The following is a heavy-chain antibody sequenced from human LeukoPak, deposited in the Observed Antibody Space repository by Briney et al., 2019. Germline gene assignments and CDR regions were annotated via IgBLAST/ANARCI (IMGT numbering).Heavy chain of an antibody. CDR3: AKDFRIGYSAHFDY. D-gene: IGHD2-21*01. Sequence: GGSLRLSCAASGFTFRSYAMSWVRQAPGKGLEWVSGISGSGGTTYYADSVKGRFTISRDNSKNTLYLQMDSLRGEDTAVYYCAKDFRIGYSAHFDYWGQGALVTVSS. J-gene: IGHJ4*02. CDR1: GFTFRSYA. V-gene: IGHV3-23*01. CDR2: ISGSGGTT.